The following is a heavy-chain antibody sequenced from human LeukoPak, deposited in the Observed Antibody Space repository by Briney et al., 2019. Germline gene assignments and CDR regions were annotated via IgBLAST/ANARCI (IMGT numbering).Heavy chain of an antibody. Sequence: GESLKISCKGSGYSFTSYWIGWVRQMPGKGLGWMGIIYPGDSDTRYSPSFQGQVTISADKSISTAYLQWSSLKASDTAMYYCARHLSYYDSSGYYPADYWGQGTLVTVSS. CDR1: GYSFTSYW. V-gene: IGHV5-51*01. CDR3: ARHLSYYDSSGYYPADY. J-gene: IGHJ4*02. CDR2: IYPGDSDT. D-gene: IGHD3-22*01.